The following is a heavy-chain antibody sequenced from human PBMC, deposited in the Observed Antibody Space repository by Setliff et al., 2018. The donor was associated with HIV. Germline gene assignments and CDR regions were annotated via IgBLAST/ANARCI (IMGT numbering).Heavy chain of an antibody. Sequence: ASVKVSCKASGYTLTTFGISWVRQAPGQGLEWMGWINTETGNPMYAQGFTGRFVFSLDTSVSTTYLQISSLKTEDTAMYYCARVGSYWSTFDYWGQGALVTVSS. CDR2: INTETGNP. V-gene: IGHV7-4-1*02. J-gene: IGHJ4*02. D-gene: IGHD1-26*01. CDR1: GYTLTTFG. CDR3: ARVGSYWSTFDY.